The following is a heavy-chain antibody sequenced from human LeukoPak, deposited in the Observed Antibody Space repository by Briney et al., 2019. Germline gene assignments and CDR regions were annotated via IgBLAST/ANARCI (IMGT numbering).Heavy chain of an antibody. CDR1: GFTFSSYW. J-gene: IGHJ3*02. CDR2: IASDGSST. V-gene: IGHV3-74*01. Sequence: GGSLRLSCAASGFTFSSYWMNWVRQAPGKGLVWVSRIASDGSSTTYADSVKGRFSISRDNAKNTLYLQMNSLRAEDTAVYYCAREEYQLLGDAFDIWGQGTMVTVSS. CDR3: AREEYQLLGDAFDI. D-gene: IGHD2-2*01.